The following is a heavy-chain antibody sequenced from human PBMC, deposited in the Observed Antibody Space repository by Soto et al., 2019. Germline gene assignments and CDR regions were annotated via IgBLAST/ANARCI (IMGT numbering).Heavy chain of an antibody. Sequence: SETLSLTCTVSGGSISSYYWSWIRQPAGKGLEWIGRIYTSGSTNYNPSLKSRVTMSVDTSKNQFSLKLSSVTAADTAVYYSARATYYYDSSGPAGGAFDIWGQGTMVTVSS. J-gene: IGHJ3*02. CDR3: ARATYYYDSSGPAGGAFDI. CDR2: IYTSGST. D-gene: IGHD3-22*01. V-gene: IGHV4-4*07. CDR1: GGSISSYY.